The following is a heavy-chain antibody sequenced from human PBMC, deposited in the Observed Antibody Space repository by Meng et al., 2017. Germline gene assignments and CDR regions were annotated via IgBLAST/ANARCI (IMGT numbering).Heavy chain of an antibody. V-gene: IGHV4-34*01. J-gene: IGHJ4*02. CDR2: INHSGRT. CDR3: ARSHSVTIVAFDY. D-gene: IGHD4-17*01. CDR1: RWCFSVSY. Sequence: LHQAGAGLLKPSETLSFICSVYRWCFSVSYTSWIPQPPGKWRELIGEINHSGRTNYNPSLQSRVTMLLDTSKNQFSLRLSSVTAADTAVYYCARSHSVTIVAFDYWGQGTLVTASS.